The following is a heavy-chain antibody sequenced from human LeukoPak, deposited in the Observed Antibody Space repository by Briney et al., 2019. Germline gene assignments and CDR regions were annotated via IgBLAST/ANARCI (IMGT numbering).Heavy chain of an antibody. D-gene: IGHD3-10*01. V-gene: IGHV4-4*07. CDR3: SRDLVQETLMYWFDP. Sequence: PSETLSLTCTVSGAPINGYFWSWIRQTAEKGLEWIGRIYGSGSANYNPSFQSRVIVSSGTSKNQFSLKLRSVTAADTAVYYCSRDLVQETLMYWFDPWGPGILVTVSS. CDR1: GAPINGYF. J-gene: IGHJ5*02. CDR2: IYGSGSA.